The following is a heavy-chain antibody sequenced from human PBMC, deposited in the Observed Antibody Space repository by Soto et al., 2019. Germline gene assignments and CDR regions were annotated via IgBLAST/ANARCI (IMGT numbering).Heavy chain of an antibody. CDR1: VFTFITYS. D-gene: IGHD1-26*01. Sequence: GWSLRLSCASSVFTFITYSMNWVRQAPGRGLEWVSSISSSSNYIYYGDAVKGRCTISRDNAKNLVYLHMSSLRAEDTALYYCARDQGTVAPSYFDSWGRGILVTVSS. J-gene: IGHJ4*02. CDR2: ISSSSNYI. CDR3: ARDQGTVAPSYFDS. V-gene: IGHV3-21*06.